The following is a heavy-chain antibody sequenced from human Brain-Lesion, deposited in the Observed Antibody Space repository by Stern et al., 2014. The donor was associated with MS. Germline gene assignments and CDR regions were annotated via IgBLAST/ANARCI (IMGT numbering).Heavy chain of an antibody. D-gene: IGHD1-26*01. CDR1: GVSVSSGGYY. CDR2: MHHSGTT. CDR3: ATIPLHIEGAAFEI. Sequence: VQLVESGPGLVKPSQTLSLTCTVSGVSVSSGGYYWTRIRPVPGKGLEWVGYMHHSGTTFYNPSLKGRVSISRDTSENQFSLNLRSVIAADTAVYYCATIPLHIEGAAFEIWGQGTMVTVSS. J-gene: IGHJ3*02. V-gene: IGHV4-31*03.